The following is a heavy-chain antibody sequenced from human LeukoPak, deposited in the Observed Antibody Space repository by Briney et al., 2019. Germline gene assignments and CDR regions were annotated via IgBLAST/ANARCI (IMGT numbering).Heavy chain of an antibody. D-gene: IGHD3-3*01. CDR3: ARVPTTIFGVVIRTNWFDP. V-gene: IGHV1-18*01. Sequence: ASVKVSCKASGYTFTSYGISWVRQAPGQGLEWMGWISAYNGNTNYAQKLQGRVTMPTDTSTSTAYMELRSLRSDDTAVYYCARVPTTIFGVVIRTNWFDPWGQGTLVTVSS. CDR2: ISAYNGNT. CDR1: GYTFTSYG. J-gene: IGHJ5*02.